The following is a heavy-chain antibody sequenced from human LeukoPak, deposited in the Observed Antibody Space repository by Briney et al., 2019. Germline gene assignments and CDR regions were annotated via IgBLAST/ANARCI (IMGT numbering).Heavy chain of an antibody. CDR1: GGTFSSYA. Sequence: SVKVSCKASGGTFSSYAISWVRQAPGQGLEWMGRIIPIFGTANYAQKFQGRVTMTRDTSTSTVYMELSSLRSEDTAVYYCARVGYSSSGVGFDYWGQGTLVTVSS. V-gene: IGHV1-69*05. CDR3: ARVGYSSSGVGFDY. J-gene: IGHJ4*02. CDR2: IIPIFGTA. D-gene: IGHD5-18*01.